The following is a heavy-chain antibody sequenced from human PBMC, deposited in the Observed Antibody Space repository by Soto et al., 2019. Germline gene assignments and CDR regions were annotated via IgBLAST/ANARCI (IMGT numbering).Heavy chain of an antibody. CDR3: ARGISMKAVVQRDAPDKHYFDY. CDR2: VNHRGST. Sequence: SETLSLTCAVYGGSFSDYYWSWIRQPPGKGLEWIGEVNHRGSTNYSPSLKSRVTISADTSKNQFSLKLRSVTAADTAVYYCARGISMKAVVQRDAPDKHYFDYWSPGTLVTVYS. V-gene: IGHV4-34*01. CDR1: GGSFSDYY. J-gene: IGHJ4*02. D-gene: IGHD3-22*01.